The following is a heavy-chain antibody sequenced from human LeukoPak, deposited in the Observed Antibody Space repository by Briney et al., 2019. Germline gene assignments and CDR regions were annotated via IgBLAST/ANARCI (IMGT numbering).Heavy chain of an antibody. V-gene: IGHV3-48*03. CDR1: GFTFSSYE. CDR2: ITSSGSAI. D-gene: IGHD1-26*01. CDR3: ASSGSYFDY. Sequence: GGSLRLSCAASGFTFSSYEMNWVRQAPGKGLEWVSYITSSGSAIYYADSVKGRFTISRDNAKNSLYLQMNSLRAEDTAVYYCASSGSYFDYWGQGTLVTVSS. J-gene: IGHJ4*02.